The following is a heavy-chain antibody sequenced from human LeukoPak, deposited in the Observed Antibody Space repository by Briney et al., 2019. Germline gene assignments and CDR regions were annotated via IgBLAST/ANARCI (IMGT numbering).Heavy chain of an antibody. J-gene: IGHJ6*02. CDR1: GVSISSGDDY. CDR2: IYYSGST. CDR3: ARDNLAAAGPYYYYYGMDV. Sequence: PSETLSLTCTVSGVSISSGDDYWSWIRQHPGKGLEWIGYIYYSGSTYYNPSLKSRVTISVDTSKNQFSLKLSSVTAADTAVYYYARDNLAAAGPYYYYYGMDVWGQGTTVTVSS. V-gene: IGHV4-31*03. D-gene: IGHD6-13*01.